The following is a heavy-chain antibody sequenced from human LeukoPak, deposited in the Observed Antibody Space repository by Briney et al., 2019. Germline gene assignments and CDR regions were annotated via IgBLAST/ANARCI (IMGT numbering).Heavy chain of an antibody. CDR3: ARFDPGMGAFHI. Sequence: KPSETLSLTCTVSGYSISSGYYWGWIRQPPGKGLEWIGSIYHSGSTYYNPSLKSRVTISVDKSKNQFSLKLSSVTAADTAVYYCARFDPGMGAFHIWGQGTMVTVSS. CDR1: GYSISSGYY. CDR2: IYHSGST. D-gene: IGHD1-14*01. V-gene: IGHV4-38-2*02. J-gene: IGHJ3*02.